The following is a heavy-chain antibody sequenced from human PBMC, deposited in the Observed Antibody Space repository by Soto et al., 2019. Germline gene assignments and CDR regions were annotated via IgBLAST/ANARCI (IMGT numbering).Heavy chain of an antibody. CDR1: GFTFSSYE. D-gene: IGHD6-6*01. CDR2: ISSSGSTI. CDR3: ARDSTSSGFFDY. V-gene: IGHV3-48*03. J-gene: IGHJ4*02. Sequence: LRLSCAPSGFTFSSYEMNWVRQPPGKGLEWVSYISSSGSTIYSADSVKGRFTISRDNAKNSLYLQMNSLRAEDTAVYYCARDSTSSGFFDYWGQGTLVTVP.